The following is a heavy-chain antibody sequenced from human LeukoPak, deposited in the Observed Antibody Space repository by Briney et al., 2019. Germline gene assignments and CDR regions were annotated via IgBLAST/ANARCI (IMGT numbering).Heavy chain of an antibody. Sequence: PSETLSLTCTVSGGSISSGDYYWSWIRQPPGKGLEWIGYIYYSGSTYYNPSLKSRVTISVDTSKNQFSLKLSSVTAADTAVYYCARIGRIVVVPAASYYYYYYYMDVWGKGTTVTVSS. V-gene: IGHV4-30-4*08. D-gene: IGHD2-2*01. CDR1: GGSISSGDYY. CDR3: ARIGRIVVVPAASYYYYYYYMDV. CDR2: IYYSGST. J-gene: IGHJ6*03.